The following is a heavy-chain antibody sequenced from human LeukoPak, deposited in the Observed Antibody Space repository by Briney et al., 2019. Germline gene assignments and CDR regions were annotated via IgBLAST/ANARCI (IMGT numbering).Heavy chain of an antibody. CDR3: ARDGRALLRDFDY. D-gene: IGHD1-26*01. CDR2: IWYDGSNY. Sequence: HPGGSLRLSCAASGFTFSSYVIHWVRQAPGKGLEWVAGIWYDGSNYYYADSVKGRFTISRDNSKNTLYLQMNSLRAEDTGVYYCARDGRALLRDFDYWGQGTLVTVSS. CDR1: GFTFSSYV. J-gene: IGHJ4*02. V-gene: IGHV3-33*01.